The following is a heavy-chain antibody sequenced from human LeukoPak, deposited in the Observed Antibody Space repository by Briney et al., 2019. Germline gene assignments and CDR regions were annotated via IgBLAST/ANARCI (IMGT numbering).Heavy chain of an antibody. V-gene: IGHV3-30-3*01. J-gene: IGHJ4*02. CDR2: ISYDGSNK. Sequence: GGSLRLSCAASGFTFSSFAIHWGRQAPGKGLEWVAVISYDGSNKYYADSVKGRFTISRDSSKNTLFLQMNSLTAEDTPVYYCAREQLYGYNYDYWGQGTLVTVSS. CDR3: AREQLYGYNYDY. CDR1: GFTFSSFA. D-gene: IGHD5-24*01.